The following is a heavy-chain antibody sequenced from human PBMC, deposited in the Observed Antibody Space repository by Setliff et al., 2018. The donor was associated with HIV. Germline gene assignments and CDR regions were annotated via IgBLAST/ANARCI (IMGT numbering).Heavy chain of an antibody. CDR3: ASRDTSRYFDDY. J-gene: IGHJ4*02. CDR1: GDSISSGSHY. V-gene: IGHV4-61*09. CDR2: IYTGGNA. D-gene: IGHD3-22*01. Sequence: SETLSLTCTVSGDSISSGSHYWSWIRQPAGKGLEWIGHIYTGGNANYNPSLQSRVTISVDTSKNQFSLMLGSMTAADTAVYYCASRDTSRYFDDYWGQGTLVTVSS.